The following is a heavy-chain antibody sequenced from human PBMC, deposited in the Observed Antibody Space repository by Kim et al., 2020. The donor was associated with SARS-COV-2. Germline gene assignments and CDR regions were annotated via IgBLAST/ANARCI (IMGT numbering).Heavy chain of an antibody. V-gene: IGHV3-30*07. J-gene: IGHJ4*02. Sequence: VQGRFPISRDNTKNTLNLQMNSLRAEDTAVYYCARGNKYYDSSGYYLDYWGQGTLVTVSS. CDR3: ARGNKYYDSSGYYLDY. D-gene: IGHD3-22*01.